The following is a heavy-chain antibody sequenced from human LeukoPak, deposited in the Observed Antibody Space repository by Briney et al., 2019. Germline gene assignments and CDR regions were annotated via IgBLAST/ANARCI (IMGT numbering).Heavy chain of an antibody. V-gene: IGHV3-23*01. CDR3: AKPMDGYSSSWAPFDAFDI. CDR2: ISGSGGST. D-gene: IGHD6-13*01. CDR1: GFTFSSYA. Sequence: GGSLRLSCAASGFTFSSYAMSWVRQAPGKGLEWVSAISGSGGSTYYADSVKGRFTISRDNSKNTLYLQMNSLRAEDTAVYYCAKPMDGYSSSWAPFDAFDIWGQGTMVTVSS. J-gene: IGHJ3*02.